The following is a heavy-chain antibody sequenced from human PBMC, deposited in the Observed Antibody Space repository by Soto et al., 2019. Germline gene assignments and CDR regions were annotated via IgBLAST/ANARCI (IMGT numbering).Heavy chain of an antibody. J-gene: IGHJ4*02. CDR1: GFTFSSYA. CDR2: ISSNGGST. V-gene: IGHV3-64D*08. Sequence: PGGSLRLSCSASGFTFSSYAMHWVRQAPGKGLEYVSAISSNGGSTYYADSVKGRFTISRDNSKNTLYLQMSSLRAEDTAVYYCVKDRETGASIAARPHFDYSGQGTLVTVSS. CDR3: VKDRETGASIAARPHFDY. D-gene: IGHD6-6*01.